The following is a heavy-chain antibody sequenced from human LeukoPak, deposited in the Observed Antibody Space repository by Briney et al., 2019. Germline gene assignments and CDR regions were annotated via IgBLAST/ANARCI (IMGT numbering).Heavy chain of an antibody. V-gene: IGHV4-34*01. CDR1: GGSFSGYY. CDR3: ARVRRCTNGVCYTCDY. D-gene: IGHD2-8*01. J-gene: IGHJ4*02. CDR2: INHSGST. Sequence: SETLSLTCAVYGGSFSGYYWSWIRQPPGKRLEWIGEINHSGSTNYNPSLKSRVTISVDTSKNQFSLKLSSVTAADTAVYYCARVRRCTNGVCYTCDYWGQGTLVTVSS.